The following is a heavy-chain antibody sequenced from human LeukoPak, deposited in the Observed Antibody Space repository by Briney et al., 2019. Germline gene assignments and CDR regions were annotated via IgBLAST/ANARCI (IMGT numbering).Heavy chain of an antibody. J-gene: IGHJ4*02. CDR2: ITNSGSTF. CDR1: GFTFSDYY. Sequence: GGSLRLSCAASGFTFSDYYMGWIRQAPGKGPEWVSYITNSGSTFYYTDSIRGRFTISRDNAKNSLYLQMNSLRAEDTAVYYCARRHCSSTTTCPLVDYWGQGTLVTVSS. CDR3: ARRHCSSTTTCPLVDY. V-gene: IGHV3-11*04. D-gene: IGHD2-2*01.